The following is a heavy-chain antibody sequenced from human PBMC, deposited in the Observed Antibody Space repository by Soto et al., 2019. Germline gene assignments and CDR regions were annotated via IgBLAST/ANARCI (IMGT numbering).Heavy chain of an antibody. D-gene: IGHD2-21*02. CDR3: AGLYCGGDCYSAIEEQGAFDI. CDR2: IYYSGST. J-gene: IGHJ3*02. V-gene: IGHV4-39*01. Sequence: LEWIGSIYYSGSTYYNPSLKSRVTISVDTSKNQFSLKLSSVTAADTAVYYCAGLYCGGDCYSAIEEQGAFDIWGQGTMVTVSS.